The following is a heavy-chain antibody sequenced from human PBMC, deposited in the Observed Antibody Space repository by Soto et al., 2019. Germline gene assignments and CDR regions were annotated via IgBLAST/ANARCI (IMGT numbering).Heavy chain of an antibody. J-gene: IGHJ6*03. CDR1: GGSISSSSYY. D-gene: IGHD2-2*01. Sequence: SETLSLTCTVSGGSISSSSYYWGWIRQPPGKGLEWIGSIYYSGSTYYNPSLKSRVTISVDTSKNQFSLKLSSVTAADTAVYYCATPNTEVPAARAGSLYYMDVWGKGTTVTVSS. V-gene: IGHV4-39*01. CDR3: ATPNTEVPAARAGSLYYMDV. CDR2: IYYSGST.